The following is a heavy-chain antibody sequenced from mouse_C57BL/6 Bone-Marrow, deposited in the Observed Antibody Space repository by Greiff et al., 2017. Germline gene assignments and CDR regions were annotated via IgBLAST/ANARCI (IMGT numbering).Heavy chain of an antibody. V-gene: IGHV5-6*01. D-gene: IGHD2-4*01. J-gene: IGHJ3*01. CDR3: ARLYYDYDGFAY. CDR2: ISSGGSYT. Sequence: EVKLMESGGDLVKPGGSLKLSCAASGFTFSSYGMSWVRQTPDKRLEWVATISSGGSYTYYPDSVKGRFTISRDNAKNTLYLQMSSLKSEDTAVYYCARLYYDYDGFAYWGQGTLVTVSA. CDR1: GFTFSSYG.